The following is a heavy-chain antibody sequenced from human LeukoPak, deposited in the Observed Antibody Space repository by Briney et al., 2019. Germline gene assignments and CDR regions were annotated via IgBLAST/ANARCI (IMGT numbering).Heavy chain of an antibody. D-gene: IGHD6-13*01. V-gene: IGHV3-7*01. CDR2: IKQDGSEE. Sequence: PGGSLRLSCAASAFTFSSYWMSWVRQAPGKGLEWVANIKQDGSEENYVDSVKGRFTISRDNTKNSLYLHMNSLRAEDTALYYCAREWMGYSSSRRDYYYMDVWGKGTTVTVSS. CDR3: AREWMGYSSSRRDYYYMDV. CDR1: AFTFSSYW. J-gene: IGHJ6*03.